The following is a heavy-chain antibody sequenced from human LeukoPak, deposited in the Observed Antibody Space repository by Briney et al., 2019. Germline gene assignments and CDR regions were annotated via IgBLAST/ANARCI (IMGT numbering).Heavy chain of an antibody. CDR1: GFTFSSYE. J-gene: IGHJ3*02. CDR2: ISSSGSTI. Sequence: PGGSLRLSCAASGFTFSSYEMNWVRQAPGKGLEWVSHISSSGSTIYYADSVKGRFTISRDNAKNSLYLQMDSLRAEDTAVYYCARGARAVELELRAAFDIWGQGTMVTVSS. V-gene: IGHV3-48*03. D-gene: IGHD1-7*01. CDR3: ARGARAVELELRAAFDI.